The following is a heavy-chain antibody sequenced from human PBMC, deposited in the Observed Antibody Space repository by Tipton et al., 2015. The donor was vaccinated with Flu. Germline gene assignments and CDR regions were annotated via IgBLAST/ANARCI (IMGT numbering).Heavy chain of an antibody. CDR1: GYFTNSGYY. Sequence: TLSLTCTVSGYFTNSGYYWGWIRQSPGEGLQWIASIYRTGSTYYNPSLKSRVTMSVDTTKNLFYLKLTSVSAADTAVYYCARESRNTIFGLLVTSYFDYWGQGNLVTVSS. CDR2: IYRTGST. V-gene: IGHV4-38-2*02. CDR3: ARESRNTIFGLLVTSYFDY. J-gene: IGHJ4*02. D-gene: IGHD3-3*01.